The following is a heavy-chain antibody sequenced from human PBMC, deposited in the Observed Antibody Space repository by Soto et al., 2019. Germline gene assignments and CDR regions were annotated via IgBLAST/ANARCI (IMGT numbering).Heavy chain of an antibody. J-gene: IGHJ5*02. CDR2: MNPGSGAK. V-gene: IGHV1-8*01. CDR3: ARMETFGSLNWFDP. D-gene: IGHD3-16*01. CDR1: GYSVTNND. Sequence: GSVKGFSKTSGYSVTNNDVSWLRQAIGQGLEWMGWMNPGSGAKGYAQKFQGRVTMTRDISIDTAYMELSSLRSDDTAIYYCARMETFGSLNWFDPWGQGTLVTVSS.